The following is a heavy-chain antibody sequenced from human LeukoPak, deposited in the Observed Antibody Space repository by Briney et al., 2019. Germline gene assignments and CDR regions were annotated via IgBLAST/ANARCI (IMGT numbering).Heavy chain of an antibody. J-gene: IGHJ4*02. D-gene: IGHD2-21*02. V-gene: IGHV4-39*07. CDR2: IYYSGST. CDR3: ARVRLHFDY. CDR1: GGSISSSSYY. Sequence: SETLSLTCTVSGGSISSSSYYWGWIRQPPGKGLEWIGSIYYSGSTYYNPSLKSRVTISVDTSKNQFSLKLSSVTAADTAVYYCARVRLHFDYWGQGTLVTVSS.